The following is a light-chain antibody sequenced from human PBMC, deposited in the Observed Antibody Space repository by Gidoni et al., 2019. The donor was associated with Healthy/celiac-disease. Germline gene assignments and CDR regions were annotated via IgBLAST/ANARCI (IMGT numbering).Light chain of an antibody. CDR3: QSYDSSNVV. Sequence: HSVSESPGKTVTISCTRSSRSIASNYVQWYQQRPGSAPTTVIYEDNQRPSGVPDRFSGSIDSSSNSASLTISGLKTEDEADYYCQSYDSSNVVFGGGTKLTVL. V-gene: IGLV6-57*04. J-gene: IGLJ2*01. CDR1: SRSIASNY. CDR2: EDN.